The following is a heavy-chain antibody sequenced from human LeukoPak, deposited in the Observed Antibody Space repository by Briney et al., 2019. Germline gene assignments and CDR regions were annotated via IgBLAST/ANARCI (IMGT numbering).Heavy chain of an antibody. CDR3: AKEILAYMGGSFEY. CDR2: VSGSGGST. Sequence: GGSLRLSCAASRFTFSSYAMAWVRQAPGKGLEWVSTVSGSGGSTYYADSVKGRFTISRDNSKNTLYLQMNSLRAEDTAVYYCAKEILAYMGGSFEYWGQGILVTVSS. V-gene: IGHV3-23*01. CDR1: RFTFSSYA. J-gene: IGHJ4*02. D-gene: IGHD3-16*01.